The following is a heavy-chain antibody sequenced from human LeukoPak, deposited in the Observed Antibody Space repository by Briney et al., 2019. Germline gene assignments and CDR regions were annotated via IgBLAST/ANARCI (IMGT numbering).Heavy chain of an antibody. D-gene: IGHD2-2*01. J-gene: IGHJ5*02. CDR2: IYYSGST. V-gene: IGHV4-39*01. CDR3: ARRGYCSSTSCYEYWFDP. CDR1: GGSISSSSSY. Sequence: PSETLSLTCTVSGGSISSSSSYWGWIRQPPGMGLEWTGSIYYSGSTYYNPSLKSRVTISVDTSKNQFSLKLSSVTATDTAVYYCARRGYCSSTSCYEYWFDPWGQGTLVTVSS.